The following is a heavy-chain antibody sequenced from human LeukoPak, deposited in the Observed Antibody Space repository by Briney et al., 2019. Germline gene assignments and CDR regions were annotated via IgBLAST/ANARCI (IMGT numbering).Heavy chain of an antibody. J-gene: IGHJ4*02. CDR2: ISGSGGTT. V-gene: IGHV3-23*01. CDR3: AKGSGGSGSYSKYYFDY. CDR1: GFTFSSYS. D-gene: IGHD3-10*01. Sequence: GGSLRLSCAASGFTFSSYSMNWVRQAPGKGLEWVSAISGSGGTTYYADSLRGRFTISRDNSKNTVYLQINSLRADDTAVYYCAKGSGGSGSYSKYYFDYWGQGTLVPVSS.